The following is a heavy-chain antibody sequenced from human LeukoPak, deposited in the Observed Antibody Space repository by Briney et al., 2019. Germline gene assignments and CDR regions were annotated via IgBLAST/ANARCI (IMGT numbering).Heavy chain of an antibody. CDR2: ISYDGSNK. CDR1: GFTFSSYA. D-gene: IGHD5-18*01. J-gene: IGHJ4*02. Sequence: GGSLRLSCAASGFTFSSYAMHWVRQAPGKGLEWVAVISYDGSNKYYADSVKGRFTISRDNSKNTLYLQMNSLRAEDTALYYCARDGGSGYSYGRYYFDYWGQGTLVTVSS. CDR3: ARDGGSGYSYGRYYFDY. V-gene: IGHV3-30*04.